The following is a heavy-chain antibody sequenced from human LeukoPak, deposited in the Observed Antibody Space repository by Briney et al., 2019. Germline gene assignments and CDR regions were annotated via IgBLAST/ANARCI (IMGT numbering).Heavy chain of an antibody. CDR2: ISSSGSTI. Sequence: GGSLRLSCAASGFTFSDYYMSWIRQASGKGLEWVSYISSSGSTIYYADSVKGRFTISRDNARNSLYLQMNSLRAEDTAVYYCARALVDTAMVTEYYFDYWGQGTLVTVSS. V-gene: IGHV3-11*01. D-gene: IGHD5-18*01. J-gene: IGHJ4*02. CDR1: GFTFSDYY. CDR3: ARALVDTAMVTEYYFDY.